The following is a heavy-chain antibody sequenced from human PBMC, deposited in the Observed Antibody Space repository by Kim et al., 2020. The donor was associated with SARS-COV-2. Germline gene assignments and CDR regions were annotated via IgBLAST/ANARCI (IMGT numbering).Heavy chain of an antibody. V-gene: IGHV3-73*01. CDR2: IRSKANSYAT. Sequence: GGSLRLSCAASGFTFSGSAMHWVRQASGKGLEWVGRIRSKANSYATAYAASVKGRFTISRDDSKNTAYLQMNSLKTEDTAVYYCTRHVAKMATLSTYYYYGMDVWGQGTTVTVSS. J-gene: IGHJ6*02. D-gene: IGHD5-12*01. CDR1: GFTFSGSA. CDR3: TRHVAKMATLSTYYYYGMDV.